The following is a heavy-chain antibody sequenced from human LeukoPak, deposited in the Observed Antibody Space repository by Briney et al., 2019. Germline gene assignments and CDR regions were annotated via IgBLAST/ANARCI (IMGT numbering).Heavy chain of an antibody. CDR1: GFTFDDYA. CDR2: ISWNSGNI. D-gene: IGHD2-2*02. J-gene: IGHJ4*02. CDR3: TKGYCISTSCFTDY. Sequence: GGSLRLSCAASGFTFDDYAMHWVRQAPGKGLEWVSGISWNSGNIGYADSEKGRFTISRDNAKNSLYLQMNSLRAEDTALYYCTKGYCISTSCFTDYWGQGTLVTVSS. V-gene: IGHV3-9*01.